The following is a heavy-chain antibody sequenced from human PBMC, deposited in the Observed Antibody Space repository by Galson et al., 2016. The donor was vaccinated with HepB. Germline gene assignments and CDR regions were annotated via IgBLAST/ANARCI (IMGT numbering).Heavy chain of an antibody. V-gene: IGHV3-33*01. CDR3: ARESRQAVGYSMDV. J-gene: IGHJ6*02. D-gene: IGHD1-1*01. CDR2: IWYDGSNK. CDR1: GFTFSNHG. Sequence: SLRLSCAVSGFTFSNHGMHWVRQAPGKGLEWVAVIWYDGSNKYYADSVKGRFTISRDNSKNTLYLQMISLRDEDTAVYYCARESRQAVGYSMDVWGQGITVTVAS.